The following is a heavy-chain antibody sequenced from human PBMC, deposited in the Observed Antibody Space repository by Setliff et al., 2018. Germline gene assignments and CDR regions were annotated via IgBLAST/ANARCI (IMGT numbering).Heavy chain of an antibody. D-gene: IGHD3-9*01. V-gene: IGHV5-51*01. J-gene: IGHJ4*02. CDR2: IYPADSDT. Sequence: PGESLKISCKGSGYTFTNYWIAWVRQMPGKGLEYMGIIYPADSDTTYSPSFQGQVTISADKSINTAYLQWSSLKASDTAIYYCARLGGDSTGYSLDYWGQGSLVTVSS. CDR1: GYTFTNYW. CDR3: ARLGGDSTGYSLDY.